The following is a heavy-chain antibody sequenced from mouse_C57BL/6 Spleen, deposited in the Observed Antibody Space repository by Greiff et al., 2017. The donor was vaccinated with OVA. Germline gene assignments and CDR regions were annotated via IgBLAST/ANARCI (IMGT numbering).Heavy chain of an antibody. J-gene: IGHJ4*01. D-gene: IGHD2-1*01. CDR2: INPNNGGT. V-gene: IGHV1-26*01. CDR1: GYTFTDYY. CDR3: ARLDGNYPYYAMDY. Sequence: EVKLQQSGPELVKPGASVKISCKASGYTFTDYYMNWVKQSHGKSLEWIGDINPNNGGTSYNQKFKGKATLTVDKSSSTAYMELRSLTSEDSAVYYCARLDGNYPYYAMDYWGQGTSVTVSS.